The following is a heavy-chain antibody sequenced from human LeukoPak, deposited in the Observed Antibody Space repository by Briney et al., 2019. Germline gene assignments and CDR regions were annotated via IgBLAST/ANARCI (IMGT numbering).Heavy chain of an antibody. CDR2: MSIIDDSI. D-gene: IGHD2-2*01. CDR3: AREGYTSDYAGAFDI. J-gene: IGHJ3*02. CDR1: GSTLRNYI. V-gene: IGHV3-23*01. Sequence: GGSLRLSCVASGSTLRNYIMTWVRQAPGKGLEWVSSMSIIDDSIYYADSVKGRFTISRDNSKSTLSLQMSSLRAEDTGAYYCAREGYTSDYAGAFDIWGQGSVVTVSS.